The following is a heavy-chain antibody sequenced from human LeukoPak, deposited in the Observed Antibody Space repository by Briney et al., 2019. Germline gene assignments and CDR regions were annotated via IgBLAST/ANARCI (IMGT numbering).Heavy chain of an antibody. CDR1: GFTFSSYA. D-gene: IGHD1-26*01. J-gene: IGHJ4*02. V-gene: IGHV3-48*04. CDR3: ARDRIVGATWNDY. CDR2: ISRSGSSI. Sequence: PGGSLRLSCAASGFTFSSYAMHWVRQAPGKGLEWVSYISRSGSSIDYADSVKGRFTISRDNVKNSLYLQMHSLRAEDTAVYYCARDRIVGATWNDYWGQGTLVTVSS.